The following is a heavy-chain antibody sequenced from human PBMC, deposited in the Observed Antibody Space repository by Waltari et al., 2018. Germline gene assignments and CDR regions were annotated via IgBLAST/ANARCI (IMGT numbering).Heavy chain of an antibody. CDR1: GFTFSRFH. D-gene: IGHD3-16*01. Sequence: QVQLVESGGGVVQPGRSLRLSCEASGFTFSRFHMHWVRQAPGKGLEWVAIMSYDGDNIFYAESVKGRFTISRDNSKNILYLQMNSLKVEDTAVYYCANGRADYVWGGYWGQGTLVTVSS. CDR3: ANGRADYVWGGY. V-gene: IGHV3-30*18. CDR2: MSYDGDNI. J-gene: IGHJ4*02.